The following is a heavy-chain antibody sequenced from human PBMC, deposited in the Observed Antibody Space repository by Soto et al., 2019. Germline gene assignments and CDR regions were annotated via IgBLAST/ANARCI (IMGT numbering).Heavy chain of an antibody. CDR1: GGSISSGGYS. Sequence: TLPLTCAVSGGSISSGGYSWSWIRQPXXXXXXXXGXXXNAXXNYXXXXXXXRXXXXXXTYKKQLYLKMSSVTAADTAVYYCARGPPFYWGQGTMVTVCS. V-gene: IGHV4-30-2*01. CDR2: XXNAXXN. J-gene: IGHJ4*02. CDR3: ARGPPFY.